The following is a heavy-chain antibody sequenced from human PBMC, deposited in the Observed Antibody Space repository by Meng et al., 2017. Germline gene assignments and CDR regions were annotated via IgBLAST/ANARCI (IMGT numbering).Heavy chain of an antibody. CDR2: IYYSGST. V-gene: IGHV4-31*03. CDR3: ARAGYCSGGSCYSLVTAISQ. J-gene: IGHJ4*02. CDR1: GGSISSGGYY. D-gene: IGHD2-15*01. Sequence: LRLSCTVSGGSISSGGYYWSWIRQHPGKGLEWIGYIYYSGSTYYNPALKSRVTISVDTSKNQFSLKLSSVTAADTAVYYCARAGYCSGGSCYSLVTAISQWGQGTLVTVSS.